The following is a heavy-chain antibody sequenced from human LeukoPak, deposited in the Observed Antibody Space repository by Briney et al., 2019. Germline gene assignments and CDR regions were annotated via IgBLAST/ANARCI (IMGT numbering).Heavy chain of an antibody. D-gene: IGHD3-3*01. CDR1: GGSFSGYY. CDR3: ARFGSTYDFWSGYDY. CDR2: INHSGST. Sequence: PSETLSLTCAVYGGSFSGYYWSWIRQPPGKGLEWIGEINHSGSTNYNPSLKSRVTISVDTSKNQFSLKLSSVTAADTAVYYCARFGSTYDFWSGYDYWGQGTLVTVSP. V-gene: IGHV4-34*01. J-gene: IGHJ4*02.